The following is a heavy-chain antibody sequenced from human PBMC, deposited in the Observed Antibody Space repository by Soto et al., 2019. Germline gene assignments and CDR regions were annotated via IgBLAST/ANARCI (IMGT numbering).Heavy chain of an antibody. CDR1: GFIVSSNY. CDR3: ANLVGATYFDH. J-gene: IGHJ4*02. Sequence: EVQLVESGGGLVQPGGSLRLSCAASGFIVSSNYMNWVRQAPGKGLEWVSVIYSGGSTYYADSVKGRFTISRDNSKNTLYLQMNSLRADDTAVYYCANLVGATYFDHWGQGTLVTVSS. V-gene: IGHV3-66*01. D-gene: IGHD1-26*01. CDR2: IYSGGST.